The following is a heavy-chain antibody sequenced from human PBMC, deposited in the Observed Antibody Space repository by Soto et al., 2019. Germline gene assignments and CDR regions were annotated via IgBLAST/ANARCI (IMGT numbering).Heavy chain of an antibody. Sequence: PGGSLRLSCAASGFTFSSYAMSWVRQAPGKGLEWVSAISGSGGSTYYADSVKGRFTISRDNSKNTLYLQMNSLRAEDTAVYYCAIRSAEYCSSTSCYNDYWGQGTLVTVSS. CDR2: ISGSGGST. CDR1: GFTFSSYA. J-gene: IGHJ4*02. D-gene: IGHD2-2*02. V-gene: IGHV3-23*01. CDR3: AIRSAEYCSSTSCYNDY.